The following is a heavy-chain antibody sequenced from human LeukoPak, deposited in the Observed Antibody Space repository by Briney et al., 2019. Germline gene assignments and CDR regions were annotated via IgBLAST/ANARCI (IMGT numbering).Heavy chain of an antibody. CDR2: ISYDGSNK. CDR1: GFTFGGYA. J-gene: IGHJ4*02. D-gene: IGHD6-13*01. V-gene: IGHV3-30*09. CDR3: AREVSWNYFDY. Sequence: GRSLRLSCAASGFTFGGYATHWVRQAPGKGLEWVAVISYDGSNKYYADSVKGRFAISRDNSKKTLYLQMNSLRGDDTAVYYCAREVSWNYFDYWGQGILVTVSS.